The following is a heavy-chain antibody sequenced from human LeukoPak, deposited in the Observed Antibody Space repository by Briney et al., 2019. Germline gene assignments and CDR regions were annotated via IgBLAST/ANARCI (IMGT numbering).Heavy chain of an antibody. V-gene: IGHV3-23*01. CDR1: GFTFSSYA. J-gene: IGHJ5*02. Sequence: GGSLRLSCAASGFTFSSYAMSWVRQARGKGLEWASAISGSGGSTYYADSVKGRFTISRDNSKNTLYLQMNSLRAEDTAVYYCAKARLGRNYVPNWFDPWGQGTLVTVSS. CDR2: ISGSGGST. D-gene: IGHD1-7*01. CDR3: AKARLGRNYVPNWFDP.